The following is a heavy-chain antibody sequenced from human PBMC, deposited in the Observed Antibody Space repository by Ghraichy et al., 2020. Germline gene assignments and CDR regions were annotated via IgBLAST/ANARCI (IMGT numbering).Heavy chain of an antibody. J-gene: IGHJ5*02. CDR3: ASGSGSYYGGGNWFDP. D-gene: IGHD1-26*01. Sequence: SETLSLTCTVSGGSISSSSYYWGWIRQPPGKGLEWIGSIYYSGSTYYNPSLKSRVTISVDTSKNQFSLKLSSVTAADTAVYYCASGSGSYYGGGNWFDPWGQGTLVTVSS. V-gene: IGHV4-39*07. CDR1: GGSISSSSYY. CDR2: IYYSGST.